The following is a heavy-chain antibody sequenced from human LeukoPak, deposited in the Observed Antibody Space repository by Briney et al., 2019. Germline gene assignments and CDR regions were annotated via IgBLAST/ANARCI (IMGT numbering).Heavy chain of an antibody. CDR3: ARVGGYSGYDSPLGIYFDY. V-gene: IGHV3-66*02. Sequence: PGGSLRLSCAASGFTVSSNYMSWVRQAPGKGLEWVSVIYSGGSTYYADSVKGRFTISRDNSKNTLYLQMNSLRAEDTAVYYCARVGGYSGYDSPLGIYFDYWGQGTLVTVSS. CDR2: IYSGGST. CDR1: GFTVSSNY. D-gene: IGHD5-12*01. J-gene: IGHJ4*02.